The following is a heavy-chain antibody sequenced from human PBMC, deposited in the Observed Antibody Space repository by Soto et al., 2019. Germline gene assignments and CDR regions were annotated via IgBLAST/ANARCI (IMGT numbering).Heavy chain of an antibody. CDR1: GFTFSSYS. CDR2: ISSSSSTI. J-gene: IGHJ6*03. D-gene: IGHD3-3*01. Sequence: PGGSLRLSCAASGFTFSSYSMNWVRQAPGKGLEWVSYISSSSSTIYYADSVKGRFTISRDNAKNSLYLQMNSLRAEDTAVYYCARDPRFLEWLSPHYYMDVWGKGTTVTVSS. CDR3: ARDPRFLEWLSPHYYMDV. V-gene: IGHV3-48*01.